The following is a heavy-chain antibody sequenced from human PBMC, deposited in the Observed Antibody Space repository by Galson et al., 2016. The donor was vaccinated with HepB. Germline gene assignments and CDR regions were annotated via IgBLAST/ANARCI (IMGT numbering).Heavy chain of an antibody. CDR1: GYSFTSYW. V-gene: IGHV5-51*01. Sequence: QSGAEVKKPGESLKISCKGSGYSFTSYWIGWVRQMPGKGLEWMGIIFPGDSDTRYNPSFQGQDTISADKSISSAYLQWSSLKASDTAIYYCGSTGGDSGTFDIWGQGTMVTVSS. J-gene: IGHJ3*02. CDR3: GSTGGDSGTFDI. CDR2: IFPGDSDT. D-gene: IGHD3-16*01.